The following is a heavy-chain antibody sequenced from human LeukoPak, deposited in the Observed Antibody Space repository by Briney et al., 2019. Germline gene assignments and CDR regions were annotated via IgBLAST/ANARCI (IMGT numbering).Heavy chain of an antibody. J-gene: IGHJ4*02. Sequence: PSETLSLTCTVSGGSISSSSYYWGWIRQPPGKGLEWIGSIYYSGSTYYNPSLRSRVTISVDTSKNQFSLELSSVTAADTAVYYCARHESRMVRGVIRNWGQGTLVTVSS. V-gene: IGHV4-39*01. D-gene: IGHD3-10*01. CDR1: GGSISSSSYY. CDR3: ARHESRMVRGVIRN. CDR2: IYYSGST.